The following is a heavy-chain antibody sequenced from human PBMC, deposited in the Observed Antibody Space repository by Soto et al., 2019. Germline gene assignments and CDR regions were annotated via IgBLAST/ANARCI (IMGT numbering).Heavy chain of an antibody. J-gene: IGHJ4*02. CDR3: AKAEEGYFDY. CDR1: GFTFSSYG. Sequence: QVQLVESGGGVVQPGRSLRLSCAASGFTFSSYGMHWVRQAPGKGLEWVAVISYDGSNKYYADSVKGRFTISRDNSKNTLYLQMNSLRAEDTAVYYCAKAEEGYFDYWGQGTLVTGSS. CDR2: ISYDGSNK. V-gene: IGHV3-30*18.